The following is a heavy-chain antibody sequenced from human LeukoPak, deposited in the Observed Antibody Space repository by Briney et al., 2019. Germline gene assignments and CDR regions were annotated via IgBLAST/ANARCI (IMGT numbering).Heavy chain of an antibody. Sequence: GGSLRLSCAASKFTFSSYWMSWVRQAPGKGLEWVANIKQDGSEKYYVDSVKGRFTISRDNAKNSLYLQMNSLRAEDTAVYYCASHRRSHDTFDIWAQGTMVTVSS. CDR1: KFTFSSYW. CDR3: ASHRRSHDTFDI. V-gene: IGHV3-7*01. CDR2: IKQDGSEK. D-gene: IGHD5-24*01. J-gene: IGHJ3*02.